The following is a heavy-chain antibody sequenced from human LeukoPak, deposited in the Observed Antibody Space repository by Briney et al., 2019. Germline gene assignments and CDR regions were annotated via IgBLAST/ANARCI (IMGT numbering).Heavy chain of an antibody. Sequence: ASVKVSCKASGYTFTSYYMHWVRQAPGQGLEWMGWINPNNGGTNYAQKFQGRVTMTRDTSISTAYMALTSLRSDDTAVYYCAREGYCSGGMCPVEYWGLGTLVTVSS. CDR2: INPNNGGT. CDR3: AREGYCSGGMCPVEY. D-gene: IGHD2-15*01. V-gene: IGHV1-2*02. J-gene: IGHJ4*02. CDR1: GYTFTSYY.